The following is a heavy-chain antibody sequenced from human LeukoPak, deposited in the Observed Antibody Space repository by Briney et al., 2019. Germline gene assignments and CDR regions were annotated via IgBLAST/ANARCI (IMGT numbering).Heavy chain of an antibody. D-gene: IGHD3-3*01. Sequence: SVNVSFKASVGTFSNYAISWVRQAPGQGLEWMGGIIPIFGTANYAQKFQGRVTITADESTSTAYMELSSLRAEDTAVYYCARVTIFGVVYYYMDVWVKGTTVTVSS. CDR2: IIPIFGTA. V-gene: IGHV1-69*13. CDR1: VGTFSNYA. CDR3: ARVTIFGVVYYYMDV. J-gene: IGHJ6*03.